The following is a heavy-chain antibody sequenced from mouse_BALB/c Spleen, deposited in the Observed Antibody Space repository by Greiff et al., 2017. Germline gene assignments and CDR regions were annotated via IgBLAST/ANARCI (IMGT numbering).Heavy chain of an antibody. CDR3: ARGHGIYYDYDGDYFDY. Sequence: EVQVVESGGGLVKPGGSLKLSCAASGFTFSSYAMSWVRQTPEKRLEWVASISSGGSTYYPDSVKGRFTISRDNARNILYLQMSSLRSEDTAMYYCARGHGIYYDYDGDYFDYWGQGTTLTVSS. J-gene: IGHJ2*01. CDR2: ISSGGST. D-gene: IGHD2-4*01. V-gene: IGHV5-6-5*01. CDR1: GFTFSSYA.